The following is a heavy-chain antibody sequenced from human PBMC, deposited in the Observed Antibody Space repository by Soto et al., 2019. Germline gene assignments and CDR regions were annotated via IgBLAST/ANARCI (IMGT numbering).Heavy chain of an antibody. J-gene: IGHJ5*02. Sequence: ASVKVSCKASGGTFSSYAISWVRQAPGQGLEWMGGIIPIFGTANYAQKFQGRVTVTADESTSTAYMELSSLRSEDTAVYHCARYCGGDCYWDFDPWGQGTLVTVSA. CDR2: IIPIFGTA. CDR1: GGTFSSYA. CDR3: ARYCGGDCYWDFDP. V-gene: IGHV1-69*13. D-gene: IGHD2-21*02.